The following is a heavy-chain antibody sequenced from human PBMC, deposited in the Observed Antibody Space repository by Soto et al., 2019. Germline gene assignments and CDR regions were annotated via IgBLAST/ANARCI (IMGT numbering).Heavy chain of an antibody. CDR3: ARERVDSGYIDY. J-gene: IGHJ4*02. V-gene: IGHV1-69*13. CDR2: IIPIFGTA. Sequence: VASVKVSCKASGGTFSSYAISWVRQAPGQGLEWMGGIIPIFGTANYAQKFQGRVTITADESTSTAYMELSSLRSEDTAVYYCARERVDSGYIDYWGQGTLVTVSS. D-gene: IGHD1-26*01. CDR1: GGTFSSYA.